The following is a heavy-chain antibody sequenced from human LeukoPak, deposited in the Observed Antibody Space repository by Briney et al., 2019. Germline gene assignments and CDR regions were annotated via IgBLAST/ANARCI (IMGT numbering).Heavy chain of an antibody. D-gene: IGHD2-21*02. CDR1: GFTFSGYV. V-gene: IGHV3-48*02. CDR2: INHNAETI. J-gene: IGHJ4*02. Sequence: PAGGSLRLSCAASGFTFSGYVMSWVRQAPGKGLEWVSYINHNAETIYYADSVKGRFTISRDNAKNVLYLQMNRLRDGDTAVYFCARDSDWAFDNWGQGTLVTVSS. CDR3: ARDSDWAFDN.